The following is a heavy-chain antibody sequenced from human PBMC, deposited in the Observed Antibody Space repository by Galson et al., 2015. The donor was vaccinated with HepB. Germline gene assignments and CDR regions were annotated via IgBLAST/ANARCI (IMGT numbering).Heavy chain of an antibody. V-gene: IGHV2-5*02. D-gene: IGHD2-21*02. CDR2: IYWDDDK. CDR1: GFSLSTYGVA. CDR3: AHSDCGGDCYSTPFDY. J-gene: IGHJ4*02. Sequence: PALVKPTQTLTLTCTFSGFSLSTYGVAVGWIRQPPGKALEWLAFIYWDDDKRYSPSLKSRLTITKDTSKNQVVLTMTNMDPVDTATYYCAHSDCGGDCYSTPFDYWGQGTLVTVSS.